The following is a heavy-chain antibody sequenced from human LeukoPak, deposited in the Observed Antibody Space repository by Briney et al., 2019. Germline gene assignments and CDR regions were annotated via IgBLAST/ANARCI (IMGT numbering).Heavy chain of an antibody. V-gene: IGHV1-2*02. J-gene: IGHJ5*02. CDR3: ARVRLRMVRGSRSRFDP. Sequence: ASVKVSCKASGYTFTGYYMHWVRQAPGQGLEWMGWINPNSGGTNYAQKFQGRVTMTRDTSISTAYMELSRLRSDDTAVYYCARVRLRMVRGSRSRFDPWGQGTLVTVSS. D-gene: IGHD3-10*01. CDR1: GYTFTGYY. CDR2: INPNSGGT.